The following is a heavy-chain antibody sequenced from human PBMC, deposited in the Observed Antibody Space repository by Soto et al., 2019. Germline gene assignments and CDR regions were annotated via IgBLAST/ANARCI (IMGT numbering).Heavy chain of an antibody. Sequence: AAVKVSCKASGYTFTSYGINWVRQAPGRGLEWMGWINPGNGNTKYSQQFQGRVIIDRDTSASTAYMELSSLRSEDTAVYYCARGGYFGSSNYLADWGLGSLVTVAS. CDR2: INPGNGNT. CDR1: GYTFTSYG. D-gene: IGHD3-22*01. J-gene: IGHJ4*02. CDR3: ARGGYFGSSNYLAD. V-gene: IGHV1-3*01.